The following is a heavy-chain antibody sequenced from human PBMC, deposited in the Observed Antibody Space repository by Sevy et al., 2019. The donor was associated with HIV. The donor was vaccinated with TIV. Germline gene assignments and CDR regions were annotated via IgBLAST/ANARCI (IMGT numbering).Heavy chain of an antibody. Sequence: SETLSLTCTVSGGSVSSGSYYWSWIRQPPGKGLEWIGYIYYSGSTNYNPSLKSRVTISVDTSKNQFSLKLSSVTAADTAVYYCAREMTYYDIWTGYSIDYFDYWGQGTLVTVS. D-gene: IGHD3-9*01. CDR2: IYYSGST. CDR1: GGSVSSGSYY. V-gene: IGHV4-61*01. CDR3: AREMTYYDIWTGYSIDYFDY. J-gene: IGHJ4*02.